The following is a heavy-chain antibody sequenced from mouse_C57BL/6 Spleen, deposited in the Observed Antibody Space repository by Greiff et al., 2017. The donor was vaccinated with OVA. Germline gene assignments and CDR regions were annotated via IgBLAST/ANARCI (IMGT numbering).Heavy chain of an antibody. Sequence: VQLVESGPGLVQPSQSLSITCTVSGFSLTSYGVHWVRQSPGKGLEWLGVIWSGGSTDYNAAFISRLSISKDNSKSQVFFKMNSLQADYTAIDYCARNLGGYYFDYWGQGTTLTVSS. CDR1: GFSLTSYG. CDR3: ARNLGGYYFDY. CDR2: IWSGGST. J-gene: IGHJ2*01. V-gene: IGHV2-2*01.